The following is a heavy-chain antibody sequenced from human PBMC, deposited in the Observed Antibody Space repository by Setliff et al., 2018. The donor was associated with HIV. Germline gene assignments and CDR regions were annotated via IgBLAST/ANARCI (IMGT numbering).Heavy chain of an antibody. J-gene: IGHJ3*02. D-gene: IGHD6-19*01. Sequence: SETLSLTCTVSGGSIISGDHYWSWIRQPPGKGLEWIGYIYYSGSTNYNPSLKSRVTISVDTSKNQFSLKLSSVTAADTAVYYCARTVAGAFFDIWGQGTMVTVSS. V-gene: IGHV4-61*08. CDR3: ARTVAGAFFDI. CDR1: GGSIISGDHY. CDR2: IYYSGST.